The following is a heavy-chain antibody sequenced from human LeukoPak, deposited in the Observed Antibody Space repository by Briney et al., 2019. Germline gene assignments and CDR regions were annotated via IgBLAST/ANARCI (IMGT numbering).Heavy chain of an antibody. CDR3: AKAFYYYDSSGYYFSFDY. D-gene: IGHD3-22*01. CDR2: ISAYNGNT. V-gene: IGHV1-18*01. J-gene: IGHJ4*02. CDR1: GYTFTSYG. Sequence: ASVKVSCKASGYTFTSYGISWVRQAPGQGLEWMGWISAYNGNTNYAQKLQGRVTMTTDTSTSTAYMELRSLRSDDTAVYYCAKAFYYYDSSGYYFSFDYWGQGTLVTVSS.